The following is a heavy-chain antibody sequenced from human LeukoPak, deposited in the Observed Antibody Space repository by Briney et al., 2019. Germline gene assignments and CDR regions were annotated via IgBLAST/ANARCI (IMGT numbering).Heavy chain of an antibody. CDR2: ISYDGSNK. J-gene: IGHJ5*02. CDR1: GFTFSSYG. CDR3: AKHRSYYDLWSGDRKWFDP. V-gene: IGHV3-30*18. Sequence: GGSLRLSCAASGFTFSSYGMHWVRQAPGKGLEWVAVISYDGSNKYYADSVKGRFTISRDNSKNTLYLQMNSLRAEDTAVYYCAKHRSYYDLWSGDRKWFDPWGQGTLVTVSS. D-gene: IGHD3-3*01.